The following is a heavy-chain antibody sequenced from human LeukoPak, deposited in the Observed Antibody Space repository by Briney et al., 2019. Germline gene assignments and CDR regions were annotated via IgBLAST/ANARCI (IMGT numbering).Heavy chain of an antibody. CDR2: IHQDAGEK. V-gene: IGHV3-7*05. CDR1: GFSFSDSW. CDR3: ASSKDHYCHY. Sequence: WGPLSLSFAASGFSFSDSWMTWVRQTPGKGLQWVASIHQDAGEKQYLDSVRGRLTISRDNAKNSLYLQMNSLRVEDTAVYYCASSKDHYCHYWGQGTLVTVSS. J-gene: IGHJ4*02.